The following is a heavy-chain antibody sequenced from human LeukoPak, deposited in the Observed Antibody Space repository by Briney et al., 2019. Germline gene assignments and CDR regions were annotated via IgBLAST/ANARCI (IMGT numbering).Heavy chain of an antibody. J-gene: IGHJ4*02. D-gene: IGHD5-24*01. CDR3: ARTNGRDGNNFGY. Sequence: KTSETLSLTCTVSGGSISSSYWSWIRQPPGKGLEWLGYFYYSGATNYNPSLQSRVTITVDTSKTQLSLKMTSMTAADTAVYYCARTNGRDGNNFGYWGQGTLVTVSS. V-gene: IGHV4-59*08. CDR2: FYYSGAT. CDR1: GGSISSSY.